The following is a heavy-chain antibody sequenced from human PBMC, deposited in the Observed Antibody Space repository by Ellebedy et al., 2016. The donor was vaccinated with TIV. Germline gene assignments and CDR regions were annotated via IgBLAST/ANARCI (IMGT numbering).Heavy chain of an antibody. D-gene: IGHD5-18*01. J-gene: IGHJ4*02. CDR2: IYNSGST. CDR1: GGTIRSDGYY. V-gene: IGHV4-31*03. Sequence: SETLSLTCTVSGGTIRSDGYYWTWIRQYPGKGLEWIGYIYNSGSTNYNPSLKSRVTISVDTSKKQFSLKLSSVTAADTAVYYCARGALSENTYGYVDWGQGTLVTISS. CDR3: ARGALSENTYGYVD.